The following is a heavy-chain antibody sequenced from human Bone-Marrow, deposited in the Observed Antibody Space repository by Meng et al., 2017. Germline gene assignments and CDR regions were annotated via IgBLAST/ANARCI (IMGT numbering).Heavy chain of an antibody. CDR1: GCCFRVTI. D-gene: IGHD2-15*01. CDR3: VKKAWWYDR. CDR2: IRTQRSNYAT. V-gene: IGHV3-73*02. J-gene: IGHJ4*02. Sequence: SGGGWVQPGGCLNSSGAASGCCFRVTIIHWDRKASRKGLAWVGRIRTQRSNYATEDAVSMEGRFTIYRDESTNTLFLQMNSLRTEDTAVYYCVKKAWWYDRWGQGTLVTVSS.